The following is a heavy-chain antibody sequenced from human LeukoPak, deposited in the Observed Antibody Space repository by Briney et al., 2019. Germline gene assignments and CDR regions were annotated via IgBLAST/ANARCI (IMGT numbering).Heavy chain of an antibody. CDR2: IYTSGST. Sequence: SETLSLTCTVSGGSISSGSYYWGWIRQPAGKGLEWIGRIYTSGSTNYNPSLKSRVTISVDTSKNQFSLKLSSVTAADTAVYYCARVGYYDILTDLAGGADIWGQGTMVTVSS. CDR3: ARVGYYDILTDLAGGADI. J-gene: IGHJ3*02. V-gene: IGHV4-61*02. D-gene: IGHD3-9*01. CDR1: GGSISSGSYY.